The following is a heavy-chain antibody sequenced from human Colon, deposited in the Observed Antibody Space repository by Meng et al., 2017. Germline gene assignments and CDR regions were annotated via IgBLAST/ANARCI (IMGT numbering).Heavy chain of an antibody. V-gene: IGHV4-4*02. J-gene: IGHJ4*02. CDR1: GGSITSTNW. Sequence: QVQLQESGPGLVKPSGTLSLTCAVSGGSITSTNWWSWVRQPPGKGLEWIGEIHHSGSTNYSPSLKNRVNISADKSKNQFSLKLSSVTAADMAVYYCARVRCDSSACFMLDFWGPGTLVTVSS. CDR2: IHHSGST. D-gene: IGHD3-22*01. CDR3: ARVRCDSSACFMLDF.